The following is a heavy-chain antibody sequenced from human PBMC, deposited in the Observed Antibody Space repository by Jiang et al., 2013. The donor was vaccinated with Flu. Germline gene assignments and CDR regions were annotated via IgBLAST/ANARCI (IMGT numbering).Heavy chain of an antibody. CDR2: IYHSGRT. Sequence: GLVKPPQTLSLTCTVSGGSISSGDFYWSWFRRPPGKILEWIGYIYHSGRTYYNPSLESRTIISVDTSKNQFSLKLSSVTAADTAVYYCARLPLPYYDILTGYLGGFNPPYYFDYWGQGTLVTVSS. CDR3: ARLPLPYYDILTGYLGGFNPPYYFDY. D-gene: IGHD3-9*01. V-gene: IGHV4-30-4*01. CDR1: GGSISSGDFY. J-gene: IGHJ4*02.